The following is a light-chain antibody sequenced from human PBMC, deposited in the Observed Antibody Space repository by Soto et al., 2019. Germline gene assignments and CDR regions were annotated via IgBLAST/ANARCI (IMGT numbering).Light chain of an antibody. Sequence: DIQMTQSPSSLSASLGDRVTITCRASQGIGIYLAWFQQRPGKVPKLLIYAASTLQSGVPPRLSGSGSGTDFTLTISSLPPEDVATYYCQKYNSAPLTFGGGTRVEIK. CDR3: QKYNSAPLT. CDR1: QGIGIY. J-gene: IGKJ4*01. V-gene: IGKV1-27*01. CDR2: AAS.